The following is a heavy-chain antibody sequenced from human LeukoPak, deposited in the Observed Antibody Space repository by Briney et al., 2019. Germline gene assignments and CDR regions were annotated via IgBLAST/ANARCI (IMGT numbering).Heavy chain of an antibody. V-gene: IGHV4-34*01. Sequence: SETLSLTCAVYGGSFSGYYWSWIRQPPGKGLEWIGEINHSGSTNYNPSLKSRVTISVDTSKNQFSLKLSSVTAADTAVYYCARGSQRYYGDHLRDFDYWGQGTLVTVSS. CDR1: GGSFSGYY. J-gene: IGHJ4*02. CDR3: ARGSQRYYGDHLRDFDY. CDR2: INHSGST. D-gene: IGHD4-17*01.